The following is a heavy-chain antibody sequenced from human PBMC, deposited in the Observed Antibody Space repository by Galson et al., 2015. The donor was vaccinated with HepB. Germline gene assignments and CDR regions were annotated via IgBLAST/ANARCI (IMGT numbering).Heavy chain of an antibody. Sequence: SLRLSCAASGFTFSSYWMSWVRQAPGKGLEWVANIKYDGSEKYYVDSVKGRFTISRDNAENSLYLQMNSLRAEDTAVYYCARDLTGEGGAFDVWGQGTMVTVFS. CDR3: ARDLTGEGGAFDV. CDR2: IKYDGSEK. J-gene: IGHJ3*01. CDR1: GFTFSSYW. V-gene: IGHV3-7*01. D-gene: IGHD7-27*01.